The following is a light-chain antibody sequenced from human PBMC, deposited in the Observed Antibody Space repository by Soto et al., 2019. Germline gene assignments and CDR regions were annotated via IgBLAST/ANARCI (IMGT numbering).Light chain of an antibody. CDR1: SIDVGSYNL. CDR2: GVN. J-gene: IGLJ1*01. Sequence: QSVLSQPASVSGSPGQSITISCTGTSIDVGSYNLVSWFQLHPGKAPKLIIYGVNQRPSGVSNRFSGSKSGNTASLTISGLQAEDEADYYCCSYTNSGTFVFGSGTKLTVL. V-gene: IGLV2-23*02. CDR3: CSYTNSGTFV.